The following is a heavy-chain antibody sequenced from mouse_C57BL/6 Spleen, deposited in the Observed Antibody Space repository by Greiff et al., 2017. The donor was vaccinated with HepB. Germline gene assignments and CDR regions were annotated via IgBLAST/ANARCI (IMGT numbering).Heavy chain of an antibody. CDR2: IYPGSGNT. CDR1: GYSFTSYY. CDR3: ARDLGTGFAY. V-gene: IGHV1-66*01. J-gene: IGHJ3*01. Sequence: QVQLQESGPELVKPGASVKISCKASGYSFTSYYIHWVKQRPGQGLEWIGWIYPGSGNTKYNEKFKGKATLTADTSSSTAYMQLSSLTSEDSAVYYCARDLGTGFAYWGQGTLVTVSA. D-gene: IGHD3-3*01.